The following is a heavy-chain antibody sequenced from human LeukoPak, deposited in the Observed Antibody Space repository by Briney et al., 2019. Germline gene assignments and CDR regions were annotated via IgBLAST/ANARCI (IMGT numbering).Heavy chain of an antibody. Sequence: ASVKVSCKASGYTFTSYGISWVRQAPGQGLEWMGWISAYNGNTNYAQKLQGRVTMTTDTSTSTAYMELSSLRSEDTAVYYCARGVTSGSYYNWWLGPREQNWFDPWGQGTLVTVSS. CDR1: GYTFTSYG. V-gene: IGHV1-18*01. CDR2: ISAYNGNT. D-gene: IGHD3-10*01. J-gene: IGHJ5*02. CDR3: ARGVTSGSYYNWWLGPREQNWFDP.